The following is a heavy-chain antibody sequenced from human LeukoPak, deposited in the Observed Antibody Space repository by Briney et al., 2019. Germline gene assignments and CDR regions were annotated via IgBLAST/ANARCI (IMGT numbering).Heavy chain of an antibody. D-gene: IGHD5-18*01. J-gene: IGHJ4*02. Sequence: PSETLSLTCTVSGGSISSGSYYWSWIRQPAGKGLEWIGRIYTSGSTNYNPSLKSRVTISVDTSKNQFSPKLSSVTAADTAVYYCARDRGYSYGYFDYWGQGTLVTVSS. CDR1: GGSISSGSYY. CDR2: IYTSGST. V-gene: IGHV4-61*02. CDR3: ARDRGYSYGYFDY.